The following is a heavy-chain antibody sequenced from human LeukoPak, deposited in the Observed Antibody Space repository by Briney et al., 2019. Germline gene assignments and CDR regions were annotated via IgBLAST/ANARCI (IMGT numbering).Heavy chain of an antibody. CDR2: INAGNGNT. CDR3: ARDWSSSHAFDI. D-gene: IGHD6-13*01. J-gene: IGHJ3*02. Sequence: ASVKVSCKASGYTFTSYAMHWVRQAPGQRLEWMGWINAGNGNTKYSQKFQGRVTITRDTSASTAYMELSSLRSEDTAVYYCARDWSSSHAFDIWGQGTMVTVSS. V-gene: IGHV1-3*01. CDR1: GYTFTSYA.